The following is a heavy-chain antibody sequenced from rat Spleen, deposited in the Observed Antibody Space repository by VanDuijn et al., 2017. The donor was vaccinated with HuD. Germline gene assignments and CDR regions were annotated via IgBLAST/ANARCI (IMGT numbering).Heavy chain of an antibody. J-gene: IGHJ2*01. Sequence: QVQLKESGPGLVQPSQTLSLTCTVSGFSLTSNSVSWVRQPPGKGLEWMGAIWTGGSTAYNSLLKSRLSISRDASKSQVFLKLNILQTEDTAIYYCTREGMGITPLYFDYWGQGVMVTVSS. CDR3: TREGMGITPLYFDY. V-gene: IGHV2-15*01. CDR1: GFSLTSNS. D-gene: IGHD1-9*01. CDR2: IWTGGST.